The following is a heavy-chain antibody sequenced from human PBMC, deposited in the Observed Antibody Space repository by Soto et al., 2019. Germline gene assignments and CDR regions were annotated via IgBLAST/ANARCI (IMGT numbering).Heavy chain of an antibody. Sequence: PGGSLRLSCAASGFTFSSYGMHWVRQAPGKGLEWVAVIWYDGSNKYYADSVKGRFTISRDNSKNTLYLQMNSLRAEDTAVYYCARSPMAAAGPYFDYWGQGTLVTVSS. J-gene: IGHJ4*02. D-gene: IGHD6-13*01. V-gene: IGHV3-33*01. CDR3: ARSPMAAAGPYFDY. CDR2: IWYDGSNK. CDR1: GFTFSSYG.